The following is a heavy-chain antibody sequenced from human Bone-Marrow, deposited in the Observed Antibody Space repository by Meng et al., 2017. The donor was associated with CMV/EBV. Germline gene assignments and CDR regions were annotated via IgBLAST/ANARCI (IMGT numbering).Heavy chain of an antibody. V-gene: IGHV3-74*01. D-gene: IGHD2-2*02. CDR1: GFTFSRYL. Sequence: GESLKISCAASGFTFSRYLLHWVRQAPGKGLVWVSRNNSDGSSTSYADSVKGRFTISRDNAKNTLYLQMNSLRAEDTAVFYCGRDEHDCRSTSCYMGEVYYYYGMDVWGQGTTVTVSS. CDR3: GRDEHDCRSTSCYMGEVYYYYGMDV. J-gene: IGHJ6*02. CDR2: NNSDGSST.